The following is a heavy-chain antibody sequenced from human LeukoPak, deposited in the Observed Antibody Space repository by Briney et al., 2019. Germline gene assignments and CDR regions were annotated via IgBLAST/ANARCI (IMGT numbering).Heavy chain of an antibody. CDR1: GGTFSSYA. CDR3: ARPYYYDSSGYYFDY. J-gene: IGHJ4*02. D-gene: IGHD3-22*01. CDR2: IIPIFGTA. Sequence: VASVKVSCKASGGTFSSYAISWVRQAPGQGLEWMGGIIPIFGTANYAQKFQGRVTITADESTSTAYMELSSLRSEDTAVYYCARPYYYDSSGYYFDYWGQGTLVTVSS. V-gene: IGHV1-69*13.